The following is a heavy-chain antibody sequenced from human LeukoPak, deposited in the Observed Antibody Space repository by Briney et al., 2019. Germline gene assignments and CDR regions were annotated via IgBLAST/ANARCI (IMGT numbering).Heavy chain of an antibody. V-gene: IGHV3-21*01. CDR1: GFTFSNQG. CDR3: VRGDTRDY. CDR2: ISNDGSYS. D-gene: IGHD2-2*01. Sequence: KPGGSLRLSCVVSGFTFSNQGMNWARQAPGKGLEWVSSISNDGSYSHYADSVKGRFTISRDNAKNSLYVQMNSLRAEDTAVYYCVRGDTRDYWGQGTLVTVSS. J-gene: IGHJ4*02.